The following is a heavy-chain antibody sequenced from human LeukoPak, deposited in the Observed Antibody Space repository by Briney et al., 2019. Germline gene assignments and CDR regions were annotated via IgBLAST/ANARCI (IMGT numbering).Heavy chain of an antibody. J-gene: IGHJ6*02. D-gene: IGHD2-8*01. CDR1: GGSFSGYY. CDR2: INHSGST. CDR3: ARLGYCTNGVCYPYYYYGMDV. Sequence: SETLSLTCAVYGGSFSGYYWSWIRQAPGKGLEWIGEINHSGSTNYNPSLKSRVTISVGTSKNQFSLKLSSVTAADTAVYYCARLGYCTNGVCYPYYYYGMDVWGQGTTVTVSS. V-gene: IGHV4-34*01.